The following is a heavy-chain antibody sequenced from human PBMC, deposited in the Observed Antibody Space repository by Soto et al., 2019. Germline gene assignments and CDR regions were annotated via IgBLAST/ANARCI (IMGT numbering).Heavy chain of an antibody. J-gene: IGHJ5*02. Sequence: PGESLKISCAASGFTFSSYSMNWVRQAPGKGLEWVSSISSSSSYIYYADSVKGRFTISRDNAKNSLYLQMNSLRAEDTAVYYCARVPTVAAGTGWFDPWGQGTLVTVSS. CDR2: ISSSSSYI. D-gene: IGHD6-13*01. V-gene: IGHV3-21*01. CDR1: GFTFSSYS. CDR3: ARVPTVAAGTGWFDP.